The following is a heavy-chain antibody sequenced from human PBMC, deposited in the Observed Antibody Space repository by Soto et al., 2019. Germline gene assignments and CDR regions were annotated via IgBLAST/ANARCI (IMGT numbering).Heavy chain of an antibody. CDR2: ISAYNGNT. J-gene: IGHJ4*02. Sequence: QVQLVQSGAEVKKPGASVKVSCKASGYTFTSYGISWVRQAPGQGLEWMGWISAYNGNTNYAQKLQGRVTMTTDTPTSTAYMELRSLRSDDTAVYYCATHDPFCSGGSCYSRAGLAIWGQGTLVTVSS. CDR1: GYTFTSYG. CDR3: ATHDPFCSGGSCYSRAGLAI. V-gene: IGHV1-18*01. D-gene: IGHD2-15*01.